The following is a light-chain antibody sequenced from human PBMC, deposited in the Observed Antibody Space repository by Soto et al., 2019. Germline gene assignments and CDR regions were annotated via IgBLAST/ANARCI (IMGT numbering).Light chain of an antibody. CDR2: SNN. Sequence: QAVVTQPPSASATPGQRVTISCSGSSSNIGSNSVNWYQQLPGTAPKLLIYSNNQRPSGVPDRFSGSKSGTSASLAISRLQSEDEADYYCAAWDDSLTALVFGGGTKVTVL. CDR3: AAWDDSLTALV. CDR1: SSNIGSNS. V-gene: IGLV1-44*01. J-gene: IGLJ3*02.